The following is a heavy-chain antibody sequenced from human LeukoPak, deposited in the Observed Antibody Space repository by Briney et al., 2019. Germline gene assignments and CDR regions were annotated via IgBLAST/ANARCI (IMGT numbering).Heavy chain of an antibody. CDR2: INPNNGGT. V-gene: IGHV1-2*06. CDR3: ASQNMEWELLAFDY. Sequence: ASVKVSCNASGYTFTVYYMHWLRQAPGQGLEWMGRINPNNGGTNYAQNFQGRVTMTRDTSISTAYMELSSLISDDTAVYYCASQNMEWELLAFDYWGQGTLVTVSS. D-gene: IGHD1-26*01. J-gene: IGHJ4*02. CDR1: GYTFTVYY.